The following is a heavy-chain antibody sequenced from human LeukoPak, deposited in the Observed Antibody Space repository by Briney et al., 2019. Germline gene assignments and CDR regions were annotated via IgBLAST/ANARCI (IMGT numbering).Heavy chain of an antibody. CDR3: AKPQVTANWYYFHC. J-gene: IGHJ4*02. Sequence: GVSLRLSCTASGFTLSTYDMLWVRHSPGKALEGLAVISSDGSNKFYAGSVKGRFTISRDGSKNTLYLQMNSLRPDDTAVYFCAKPQVTANWYYFHCWGQGTLVTVSS. V-gene: IGHV3-30*18. CDR1: GFTLSTYD. CDR2: ISSDGSNK. D-gene: IGHD2-21*02.